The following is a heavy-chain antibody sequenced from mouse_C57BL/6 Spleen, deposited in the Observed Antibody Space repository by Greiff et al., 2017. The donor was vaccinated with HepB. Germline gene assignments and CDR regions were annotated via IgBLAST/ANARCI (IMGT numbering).Heavy chain of an antibody. D-gene: IGHD2-4*01. CDR2: IYPGSGNT. Sequence: VQLQQSGAELVRPGASVKLSCKASGYTFTDYYINWVKQRPGQGLEWIARIYPGSGNTYYNEKFKGKATLTAEKSSSTAYMQRSSLTSEDSSVYCCARWVYYDYAVSYYYAMDYWGQGTSVTVSS. J-gene: IGHJ4*01. V-gene: IGHV1-76*01. CDR3: ARWVYYDYAVSYYYAMDY. CDR1: GYTFTDYY.